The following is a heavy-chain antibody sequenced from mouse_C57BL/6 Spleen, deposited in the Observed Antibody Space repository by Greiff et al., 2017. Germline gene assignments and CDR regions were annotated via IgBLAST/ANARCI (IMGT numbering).Heavy chain of an antibody. CDR3: ARNYYGSSSFYWYFDV. CDR1: GFSLTSYG. J-gene: IGHJ1*03. CDR2: IWSGGST. Sequence: VMLVESGPGLVQPSQSLSITCTVSGFSLTSYGVHWVRQSPGKGLEWLGVIWSGGSTDYNAAFISRLSISKDNSKSQVFFKMNSLQADDTAIYYCARNYYGSSSFYWYFDVWGTGTTVTVSS. D-gene: IGHD1-1*01. V-gene: IGHV2-2*01.